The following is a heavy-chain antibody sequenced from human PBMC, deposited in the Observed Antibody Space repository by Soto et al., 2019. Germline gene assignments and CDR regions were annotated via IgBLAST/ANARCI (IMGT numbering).Heavy chain of an antibody. CDR1: GGSISSGDYY. Sequence: TSETLSLTCTVSGGSISSGDYYWSWIRQPPGKGLEWIGYIYYSGSTYYNPSLKSRVTMSVDTSKNQFSLKLSSVTAADTAVYYCARFPRGYSYAFHYWGQGALVTVSS. CDR3: ARFPRGYSYAFHY. D-gene: IGHD5-18*01. J-gene: IGHJ4*02. V-gene: IGHV4-30-4*01. CDR2: IYYSGST.